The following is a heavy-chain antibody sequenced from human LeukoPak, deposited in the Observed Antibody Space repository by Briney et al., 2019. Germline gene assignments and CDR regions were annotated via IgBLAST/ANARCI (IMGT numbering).Heavy chain of an antibody. D-gene: IGHD1/OR15-1a*01. J-gene: IGHJ4*02. CDR2: IRYDGSNK. V-gene: IGHV3-30*02. CDR1: RFAFSTYG. CDR3: AKDSNNKFDY. Sequence: PGGSLRLSCAASRFAFSTYGMHWVRQAPGKGLEWVAFIRYDGSNKYYADSVKGRFTISRDNSKNTLYLQMNSLRAEDTAVYSCAKDSNNKFDYWGQGTLVTVSS.